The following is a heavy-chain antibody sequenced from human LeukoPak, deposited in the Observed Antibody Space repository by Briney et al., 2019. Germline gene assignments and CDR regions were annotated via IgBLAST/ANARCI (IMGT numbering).Heavy chain of an antibody. D-gene: IGHD1-26*01. CDR3: XRDKVVGATYFDY. CDR2: IKQDGSEK. V-gene: IGHV3-7*01. CDR1: GFTFSSYW. J-gene: IGHJ4*02. Sequence: GGSLRLSCAASGFTFSSYWMSWVRQAPGKGLEWVANIKQDGSEKYYVDSVKGRFTISRDNAKNSLYLQMNSLRAEDTAVYYCXRDKVVGATYFDYWGQGTLVTVSS.